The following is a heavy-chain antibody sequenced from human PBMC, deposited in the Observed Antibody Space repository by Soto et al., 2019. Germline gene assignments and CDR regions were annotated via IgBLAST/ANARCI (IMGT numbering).Heavy chain of an antibody. CDR3: VGLSAQYFQH. J-gene: IGHJ1*01. Sequence: PSETLSLTCTVSGGSISSGGYYWSWIRQHPGKGLEWIGYIYYSGSTYYNPSPKSRVTISVDTSKNQFSLKLSSVTAADTAVYYCVGLSAQYFQHWGQGTLVTVSS. CDR2: IYYSGST. CDR1: GGSISSGGYY. V-gene: IGHV4-31*03. D-gene: IGHD3-10*01.